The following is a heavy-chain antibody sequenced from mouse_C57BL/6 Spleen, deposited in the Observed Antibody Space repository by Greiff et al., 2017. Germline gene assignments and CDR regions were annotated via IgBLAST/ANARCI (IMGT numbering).Heavy chain of an antibody. Sequence: QVQLQQSGPELVKPGASVKISCKASGYAFSSSWMNWVKQRPGKGLEWIGRIYPGDGDTNYNGKFKGKATLTADKSSSTAYMQLSSLTSEDSEVYVCARNTVVAHWYFDVWGTGTTVTVSS. CDR3: ARNTVVAHWYFDV. V-gene: IGHV1-82*01. CDR2: IYPGDGDT. CDR1: GYAFSSSW. J-gene: IGHJ1*03. D-gene: IGHD1-1*01.